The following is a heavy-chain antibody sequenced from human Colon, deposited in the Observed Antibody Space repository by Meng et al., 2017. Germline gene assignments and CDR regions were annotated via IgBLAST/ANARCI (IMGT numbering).Heavy chain of an antibody. Sequence: QVQPRQWGAGLFKPSQTLSPTCAVYGGSFRDYYLTWIRQPPGKGLEWVGEIHPSGSTYYSPSLQSRVTITLDTSKNQFSLTLSSMTAADTAVYYCARGVDWAKSGNFWGQGTLVTVSS. CDR3: ARGVDWAKSGNF. CDR2: IHPSGST. D-gene: IGHD3-9*01. J-gene: IGHJ4*02. CDR1: GGSFRDYY. V-gene: IGHV4-34*01.